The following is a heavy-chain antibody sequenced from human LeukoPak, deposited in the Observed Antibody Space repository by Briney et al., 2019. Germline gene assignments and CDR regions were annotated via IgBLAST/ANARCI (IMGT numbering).Heavy chain of an antibody. CDR3: ARGEMATITGGFDY. D-gene: IGHD5-24*01. Sequence: GGSLRLSCAASGFTVSSNYMSWVRQAPGKGLEWVSVIYSGGSTYYADSVKGRFTISRDNSKNTLHLQMNSLRAEDTAVYYCARGEMATITGGFDYWGQGTLVTVSS. CDR1: GFTVSSNY. J-gene: IGHJ4*02. V-gene: IGHV3-53*01. CDR2: IYSGGST.